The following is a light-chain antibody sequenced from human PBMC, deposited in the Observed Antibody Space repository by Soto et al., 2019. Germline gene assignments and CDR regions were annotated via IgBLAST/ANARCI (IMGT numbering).Light chain of an antibody. CDR2: GVS. Sequence: EIVMTQSPATLSVSPGERATLSCRASQSVSSNLAWYQQKPGQAPRLLIYGVSNRATGISARFSGSGSGTEFTLTISSLQSEDFAVYYCQQYSNRPRTFGQGTKLEIK. V-gene: IGKV3-15*01. CDR3: QQYSNRPRT. J-gene: IGKJ2*01. CDR1: QSVSSN.